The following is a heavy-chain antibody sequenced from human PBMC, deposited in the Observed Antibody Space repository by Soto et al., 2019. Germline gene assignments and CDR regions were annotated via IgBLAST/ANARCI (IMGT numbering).Heavy chain of an antibody. CDR3: ARASLTVSSWFDP. CDR1: GGSFSGYY. J-gene: IGHJ5*02. D-gene: IGHD7-27*01. CDR2: INHSGST. Sequence: SETLSLTCAVYGGSFSGYYWSWIRQPPGKGLEWIGEINHSGSTNYNPSLKSRVTISVDTSTNQFSLKLSSVTAADTAVYYCARASLTVSSWFDPWGQGTLVTVSS. V-gene: IGHV4-34*01.